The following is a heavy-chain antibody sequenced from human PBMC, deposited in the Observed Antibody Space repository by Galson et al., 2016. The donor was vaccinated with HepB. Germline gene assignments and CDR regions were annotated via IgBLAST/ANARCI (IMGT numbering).Heavy chain of an antibody. CDR2: ILYSGGT. D-gene: IGHD3-10*01. Sequence: ETLSLTCTVSGGSINNYYWHWIRQSPGKGLEWIGYILYSGGTNYNPSLNSRVTISVDTSKRWFSLRLSSVTAADTAVYYCARTTYGSGSPADYWGQGTLVTVSS. J-gene: IGHJ4*02. CDR1: GGSINNYY. V-gene: IGHV4-59*13. CDR3: ARTTYGSGSPADY.